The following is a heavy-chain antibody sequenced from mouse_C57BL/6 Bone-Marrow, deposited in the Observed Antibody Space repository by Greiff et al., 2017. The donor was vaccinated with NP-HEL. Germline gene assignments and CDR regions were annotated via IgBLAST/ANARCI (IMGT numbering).Heavy chain of an antibody. CDR1: GYTFTDYE. CDR3: TRWRWLQKFPFDY. V-gene: IGHV1-15*01. D-gene: IGHD2-3*01. Sequence: QVHVKQSGAELVRPGASVTLSCKASGYTFTDYEMHWVKQTPVHGLEWIGAIDPETGGTAYNQKFKGKAILTADKSSSTAYMELRSLTSEDSAVYYCTRWRWLQKFPFDYWGQGTTLTVSS. CDR2: IDPETGGT. J-gene: IGHJ2*01.